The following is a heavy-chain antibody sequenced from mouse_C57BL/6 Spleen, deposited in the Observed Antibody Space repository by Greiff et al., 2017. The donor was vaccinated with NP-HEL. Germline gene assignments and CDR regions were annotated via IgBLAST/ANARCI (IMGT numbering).Heavy chain of an antibody. J-gene: IGHJ2*01. V-gene: IGHV1-82*01. CDR1: GYAFSSSW. CDR2: IYPGDGDT. D-gene: IGHD2-4*01. Sequence: QVQLQQSGPELVKPGASVKISCKASGYAFSSSWMNWVKQRPGKGLEWIGRIYPGDGDTNYNGKFKGKATLTADKSSSTAYMQLSSLTSEDSAVSFCARWNDYAAAYWGQGTTPPVSS. CDR3: ARWNDYAAAY.